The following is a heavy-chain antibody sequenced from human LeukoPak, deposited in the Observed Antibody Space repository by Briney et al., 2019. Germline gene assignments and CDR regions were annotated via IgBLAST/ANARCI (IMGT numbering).Heavy chain of an antibody. Sequence: SETLSLTCTVSGASIFGQYWSWIRRPPGKGLEWFGYIYCSGSTSCGSTSYNPSLKSRVTISVDKNQLSLRLTSVTAADTAVYYCARDLISEYSRSHSHFDPWGQGTLVTVSS. J-gene: IGHJ5*02. CDR3: ARDLISEYSRSHSHFDP. D-gene: IGHD5-12*01. CDR2: IYCSGSTSCGST. CDR1: GASIFGQY. V-gene: IGHV4-4*08.